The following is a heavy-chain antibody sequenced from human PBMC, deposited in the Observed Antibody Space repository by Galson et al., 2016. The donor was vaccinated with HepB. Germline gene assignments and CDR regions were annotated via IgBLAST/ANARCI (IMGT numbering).Heavy chain of an antibody. Sequence: SLRLSCAASGFTFSNYGMHWVRQAPGKGLEWVAIVYFDGSHRYYADSVKGRFTISRDSSKNTLYLQMTNLRAEDTAVYYCARKVVNYCMDDWGKGTTVTVSS. CDR1: GFTFSNYG. J-gene: IGHJ6*03. CDR3: ARKVVNYCMDD. CDR2: VYFDGSHR. D-gene: IGHD2-15*01. V-gene: IGHV3-33*01.